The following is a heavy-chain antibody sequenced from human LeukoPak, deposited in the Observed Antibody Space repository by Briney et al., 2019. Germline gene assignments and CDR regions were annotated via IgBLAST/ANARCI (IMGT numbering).Heavy chain of an antibody. J-gene: IGHJ4*02. Sequence: PSETLSLICIVSGGSISRGTYYWSWIRQPAGKGLEWIGRIYAIGSTDYNPSLKSRVTISVDTSKNQFSLNLRSVTAADTAVYYCARHAAYYYGSGSYYHFDYWGQGTLVTVSS. CDR3: ARHAAYYYGSGSYYHFDY. D-gene: IGHD3-10*01. CDR1: GGSISRGTYY. V-gene: IGHV4-61*02. CDR2: IYAIGST.